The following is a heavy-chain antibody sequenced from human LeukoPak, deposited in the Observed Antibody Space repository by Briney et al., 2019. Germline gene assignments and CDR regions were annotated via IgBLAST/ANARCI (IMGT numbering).Heavy chain of an antibody. Sequence: GGSLRLSCAASGFTFSSYSMNWVRQAPGKGLEWVSSISSSSSYIYYADSVKGRFTISRDNAKNSLYLQMNSLRVEDTAVYYCARDSYSNSGAFDIWGQGTMVTVSS. J-gene: IGHJ3*02. CDR1: GFTFSSYS. CDR2: ISSSSSYI. D-gene: IGHD6-13*01. CDR3: ARDSYSNSGAFDI. V-gene: IGHV3-21*01.